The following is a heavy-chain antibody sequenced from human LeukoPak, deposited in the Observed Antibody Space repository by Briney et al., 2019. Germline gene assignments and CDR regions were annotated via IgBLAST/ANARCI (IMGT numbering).Heavy chain of an antibody. CDR1: GDSFRSGGLY. CDR3: ARIFDS. Sequence: SETLSLTCTLSGDSFRSGGLYWGWIRQPPGKRPEWIGDIFYTGKTNYNPSLESRVTISLDTSKSQFSLKLTSMTAADTAVYFCARIFDSWGQGILVTVSS. V-gene: IGHV4-61*08. CDR2: IFYTGKT. J-gene: IGHJ4*02.